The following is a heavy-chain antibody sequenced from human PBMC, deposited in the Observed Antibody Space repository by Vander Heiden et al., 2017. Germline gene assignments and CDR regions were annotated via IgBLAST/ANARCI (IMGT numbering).Heavy chain of an antibody. CDR3: ARHHAATGATLFGY. CDR2: IDPGNSET. D-gene: IGHD1-1*01. CDR1: GYRFSSYW. J-gene: IGHJ4*02. V-gene: IGHV5-51*01. Sequence: EVQLVQSGAVVTKPGESLKISCKGSGYRFSSYWIGWGRRMPGKGLEWMAIIDPGNSETRYSPSFQGQVTIAADKSISTAYLQWSSRKASDTAMYYCARHHAATGATLFGYWGQGTLGTVSS.